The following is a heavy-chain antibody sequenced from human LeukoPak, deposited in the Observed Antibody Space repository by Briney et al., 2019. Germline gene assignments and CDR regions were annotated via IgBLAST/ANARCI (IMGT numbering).Heavy chain of an antibody. V-gene: IGHV3-21*01. CDR2: ISSSSSYI. J-gene: IGHJ6*02. D-gene: IGHD3/OR15-3a*01. CDR1: GFTFSNYS. CDR3: ARDLRLDSNYYYNMDI. Sequence: AGGSLRLSCAASGFTFSNYSMNWVRQAPGKGLEWVSSISSSSSYIYYADSVKGRFTISRDNSKNTLYLQMNSLRAEDTAVYFCARDLRLDSNYYYNMDIRGQGTTVTVSS.